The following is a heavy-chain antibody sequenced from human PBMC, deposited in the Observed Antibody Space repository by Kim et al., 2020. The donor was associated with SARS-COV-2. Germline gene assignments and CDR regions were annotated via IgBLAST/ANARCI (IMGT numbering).Heavy chain of an antibody. CDR2: ISSSSSYI. CDR1: GFTFSSYS. CDR3: ARDGAYSSSWYFNADHGYNWFDP. D-gene: IGHD6-13*01. J-gene: IGHJ5*02. V-gene: IGHV3-21*01. Sequence: GGSLRLSCAASGFTFSSYSMNWVRQAPGKGLEWVSSISSSSSYIYYADSVKGRFTISRDNAKNSLYLQMNSLRAEDTAVYYCARDGAYSSSWYFNADHGYNWFDPWGQGTLVTVSS.